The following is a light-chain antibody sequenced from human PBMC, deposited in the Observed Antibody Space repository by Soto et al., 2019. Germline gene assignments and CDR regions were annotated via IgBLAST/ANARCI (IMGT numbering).Light chain of an antibody. CDR3: QQYGSSPWA. CDR1: QSVSSSY. V-gene: IGKV3-20*01. Sequence: EIVLTQSPGTLSLSPGERATLSCRASQSVSSSYLAWYQQKPGQAPRLLIYGASSRATGIPDRFSGSESGTDFTLTINRLEPEDFAVYYYQQYGSSPWAFGQGTKVEIK. J-gene: IGKJ1*01. CDR2: GAS.